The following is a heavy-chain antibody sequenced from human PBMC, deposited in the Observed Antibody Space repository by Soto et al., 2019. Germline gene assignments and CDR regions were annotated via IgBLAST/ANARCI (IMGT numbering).Heavy chain of an antibody. J-gene: IGHJ4*02. CDR3: ARVYCSGSSCSQLDY. CDR2: INSDGSST. V-gene: IGHV3-74*01. D-gene: IGHD2-15*01. CDR1: GFTFSSYW. Sequence: VGSLRLSCAASGFTFSSYWMHWVRQAPGKGLVWVSRINSDGSSTSYADSVKGRFTISRDNAKNTLYLQMNSLRAEDTAVYYCARVYCSGSSCSQLDYWGQGTLVTVSS.